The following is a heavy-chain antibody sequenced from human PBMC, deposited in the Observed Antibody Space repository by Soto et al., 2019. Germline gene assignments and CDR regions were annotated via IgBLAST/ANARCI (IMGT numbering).Heavy chain of an antibody. D-gene: IGHD3-22*01. CDR2: IWYDGSNK. CDR3: ARDYDSSGYLNWFDP. CDR1: GFTFSSYG. V-gene: IGHV3-33*01. Sequence: GGSLRLSCASSGFTFSSYGMHWVRQAPGKGLEWVAVIWYDGSNKYYADSVKGRFTISRDNSKNTLYLQMNSLRAEDTAVYYRARDYDSSGYLNWFDPWGQGTLVTV. J-gene: IGHJ5*02.